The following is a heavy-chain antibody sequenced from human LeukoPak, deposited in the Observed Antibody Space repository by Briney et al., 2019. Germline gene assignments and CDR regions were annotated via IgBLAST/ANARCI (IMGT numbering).Heavy chain of an antibody. Sequence: GGSLRLSCAASGFTFSTYAMHWVRQAPGKGLEWVAVTSYDGSNSYYADSVKGRFTISRDNSENTLYLQMDSLRTEDTAVYYCTRELLYHYYEYWGQGTLVTVSS. V-gene: IGHV3-30*03. J-gene: IGHJ4*02. CDR2: TSYDGSNS. D-gene: IGHD3-3*01. CDR1: GFTFSTYA. CDR3: TRELLYHYYEY.